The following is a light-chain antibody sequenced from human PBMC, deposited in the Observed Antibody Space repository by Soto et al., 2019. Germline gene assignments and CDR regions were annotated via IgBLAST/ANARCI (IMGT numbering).Light chain of an antibody. CDR2: GAS. J-gene: IGKJ1*01. Sequence: EVVMTQSPATLSVSPGERATLSCRASETVATNLAWYQQKPGQAPRILISGASTRAAGISDRFRGSGSGTEFTLTISSLRSEDSAISYCQQYFEWPPMTFGQGTKVEI. V-gene: IGKV3-15*01. CDR3: QQYFEWPPMT. CDR1: ETVATN.